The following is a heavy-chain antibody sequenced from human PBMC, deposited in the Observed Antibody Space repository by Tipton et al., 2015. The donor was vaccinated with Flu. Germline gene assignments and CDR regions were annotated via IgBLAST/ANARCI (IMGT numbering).Heavy chain of an antibody. CDR2: IWYDGSNK. D-gene: IGHD1-26*01. CDR3: AREQGSTTNWYFDL. Sequence: SLRLSCAASGFTFSSYWMSWVRQAPGKGLEWVAVIWYDGSNKYYADSVKGRFTISRDNSKNTLYLQMNSLRAEDTAVYYCAREQGSTTNWYFDLWGRGTLVTVSS. V-gene: IGHV3-33*08. CDR1: GFTFSSYW. J-gene: IGHJ2*01.